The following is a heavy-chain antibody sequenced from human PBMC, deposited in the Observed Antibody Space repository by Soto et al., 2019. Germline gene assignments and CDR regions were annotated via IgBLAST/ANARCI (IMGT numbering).Heavy chain of an antibody. Sequence: LSLTCTVAGGCISSGGYYWSWIRQHPGKGLEWIGYTHYSVTAYYNPSLTSRVSISVDTSKNQFSLMLSSVTAADTAVYYCARVYRTGVIGQYFDNWGQGTRVTASS. V-gene: IGHV4-31*03. CDR3: ARVYRTGVIGQYFDN. D-gene: IGHD3-16*02. J-gene: IGHJ4*02. CDR1: GGCISSGGYY. CDR2: THYSVTA.